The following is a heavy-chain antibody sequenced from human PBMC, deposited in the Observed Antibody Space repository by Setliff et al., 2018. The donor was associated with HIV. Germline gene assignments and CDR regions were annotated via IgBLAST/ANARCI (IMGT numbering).Heavy chain of an antibody. CDR3: ARHGQNGSGSYYNRPFDY. D-gene: IGHD3-10*01. V-gene: IGHV5-51*01. CDR1: GYSFTNYW. CDR2: IYPGDSDT. J-gene: IGHJ4*02. Sequence: GESLKISCKGSGYSFTNYWIAWLRQMPGKGLECMGIIYPGDSDTRYSPSFQGQVTISADKSINTAYLQWSSLKASDTAMYYCARHGQNGSGSYYNRPFDYWGQGTLVTVSS.